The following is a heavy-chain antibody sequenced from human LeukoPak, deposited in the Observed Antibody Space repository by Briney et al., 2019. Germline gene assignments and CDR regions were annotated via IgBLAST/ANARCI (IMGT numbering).Heavy chain of an antibody. D-gene: IGHD6-13*01. CDR3: ARTGSWYYYFDY. CDR2: IYYTGST. Sequence: SEILSLTCTVSGGSISTYYWTWIRQPPGKGLEWVGYIYYTGSTNYNPSLKSRVTISVDTSKNQFSLKLSSVTAADTAVYYCARTGSWYYYFDYWGQGALVTVSS. J-gene: IGHJ4*02. CDR1: GGSISTYY. V-gene: IGHV4-59*01.